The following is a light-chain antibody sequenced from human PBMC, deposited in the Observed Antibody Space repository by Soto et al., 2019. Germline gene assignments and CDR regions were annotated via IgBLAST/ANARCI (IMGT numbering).Light chain of an antibody. CDR2: GAF. J-gene: IGKJ3*01. CDR3: QQAKTYPRT. CDR1: QHIIGE. Sequence: DIQMTQSPSSVSESVGNRVTITCRPSQHIIGELLWFQQKPGKAPKLLISGAFALQSGVPSRFSGSGSGTVFTLTISSLQLGDFATYYCQQAKTYPRTFGPGTRVDI. V-gene: IGKV1-12*01.